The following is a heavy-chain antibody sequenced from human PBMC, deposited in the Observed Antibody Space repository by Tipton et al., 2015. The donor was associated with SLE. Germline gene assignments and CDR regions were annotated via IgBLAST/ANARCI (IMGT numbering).Heavy chain of an antibody. Sequence: TLSLTCTVSGGSISSYYWSWIRQPPGKGLEWIGYIYYSGSTNYNPSLKSRVTISVDTSKNQFSLKLSSVTAADTAVYYCASGRAVAGGDYVDYWGQGTLVSVSS. CDR1: GGSISSYY. V-gene: IGHV4-59*01. CDR2: IYYSGST. J-gene: IGHJ4*02. D-gene: IGHD6-19*01. CDR3: ASGRAVAGGDYVDY.